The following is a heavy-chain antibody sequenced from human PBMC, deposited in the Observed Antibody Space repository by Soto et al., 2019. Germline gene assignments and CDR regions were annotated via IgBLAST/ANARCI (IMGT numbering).Heavy chain of an antibody. J-gene: IGHJ4*02. D-gene: IGHD6-13*01. CDR1: GFTFSSYS. CDR2: ISSSSSYI. Sequence: GGSLRLSCAASGFTFSSYSMNWVRQAPGKGLEWASSISSSSSYIYYADSVKGRFTISRDNAKNSLYLQMNSLRAEDTAVYYCASTTLPGYTSSWLLDHWGQGTLVTVSS. CDR3: ASTTLPGYTSSWLLDH. V-gene: IGHV3-21*01.